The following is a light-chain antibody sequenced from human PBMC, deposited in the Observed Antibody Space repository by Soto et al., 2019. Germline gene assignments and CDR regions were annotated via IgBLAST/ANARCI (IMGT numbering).Light chain of an antibody. V-gene: IGLV2-23*02. Sequence: QSVLTQPASVSGSAGQSITISCTGTSSDVGSNNLVSWYQQHPGKARQLMVYEVSKRPSGVSNRFTGSKSGNTASQTISGLQAEGRADEYCCSYAGGSTLVFGGGTELT. CDR1: SSDVGSNNL. CDR2: EVS. CDR3: CSYAGGSTLV. J-gene: IGLJ2*01.